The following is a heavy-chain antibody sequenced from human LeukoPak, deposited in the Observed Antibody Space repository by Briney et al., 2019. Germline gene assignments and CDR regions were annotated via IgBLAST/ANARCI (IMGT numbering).Heavy chain of an antibody. CDR1: GFTFSSYA. CDR2: ISYDGSNK. CDR3: ASATSTWLPPFDY. J-gene: IGHJ4*02. V-gene: IGHV3-30-3*01. Sequence: GGSLRLSCAASGFTFSSYAMSWVRQPPGKGLEWVTVISYDGSNKYYPDSVKGRFTISRDNSKNTLYLQMNSLRAEDTALYYCASATSTWLPPFDYWGQGTLVTVSS. D-gene: IGHD6-13*01.